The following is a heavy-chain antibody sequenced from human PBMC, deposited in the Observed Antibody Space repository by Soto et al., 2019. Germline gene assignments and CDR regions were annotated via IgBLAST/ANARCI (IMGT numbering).Heavy chain of an antibody. J-gene: IGHJ4*02. CDR3: ARGYGRNFDY. V-gene: IGHV4-39*01. D-gene: IGHD5-18*01. CDR1: GGSISSSSYY. Sequence: SETLSLTGTVSGGSISSSSYYWGGIRQPPGKGLEWIGSIYYSGSTYYNPSLKSRVTISVDTSKHQFSLKLSSVTAADTAVYYCARGYGRNFDYWGQGTLVTVSS. CDR2: IYYSGST.